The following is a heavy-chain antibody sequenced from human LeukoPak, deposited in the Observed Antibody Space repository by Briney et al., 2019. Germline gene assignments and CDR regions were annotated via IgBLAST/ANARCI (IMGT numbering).Heavy chain of an antibody. CDR2: ISGSGGST. D-gene: IGHD3-22*01. J-gene: IGHJ4*02. CDR3: AKGRSSYDSSGYYCDY. V-gene: IGHV3-23*01. CDR1: GFTFSSYA. Sequence: GGSLRLSCAASGFTFSSYAMSWVRQAPGKGLEGVSAISGSGGSTYYADSVKGRFTISRDNSKNTLYLQMNSLRAEDTAVYYCAKGRSSYDSSGYYCDYWGQGTLVTVSS.